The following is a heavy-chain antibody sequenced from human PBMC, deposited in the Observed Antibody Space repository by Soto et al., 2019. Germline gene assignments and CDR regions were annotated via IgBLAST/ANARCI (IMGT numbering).Heavy chain of an antibody. Sequence: SETLSLTCTVSGGSISSGGYYWSWIRQHPGKGLEWIGYIYYSGSTYYNPSLKSRVTISVDTSKNQFSLKLSSVTAADTAVYYGAGGYDFLTVYFDYGGKGTQVTFPS. CDR1: GGSISSGGYY. CDR3: AGGYDFLTVYFDY. CDR2: IYYSGST. J-gene: IGHJ4*02. V-gene: IGHV4-31*02. D-gene: IGHD3-9*01.